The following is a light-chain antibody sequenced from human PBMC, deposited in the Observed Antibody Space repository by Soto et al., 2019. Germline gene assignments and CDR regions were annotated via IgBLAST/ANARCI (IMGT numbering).Light chain of an antibody. Sequence: EIVLTQSPATLSLSPGERATLSCRASQSVSSYLHWYQQKPGQAPRLLMYDASNRATGIPARFSGSGSGTDFTLTISSREPEDFAVYYCQQRSRWPLTFGGGTKVEIK. CDR1: QSVSSY. CDR3: QQRSRWPLT. J-gene: IGKJ4*01. V-gene: IGKV3-11*01. CDR2: DAS.